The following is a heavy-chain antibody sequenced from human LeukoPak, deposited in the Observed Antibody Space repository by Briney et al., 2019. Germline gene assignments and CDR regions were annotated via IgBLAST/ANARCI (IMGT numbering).Heavy chain of an antibody. CDR3: ARHPEPGYCSSTSCHESYFDY. J-gene: IGHJ4*02. Sequence: GGSLRLSCVFSGFTFSNYAMSWVRQAPGKGLEWVSAISGSGGRPYYADSVKGRFTISRDNSKNTLYLQMNSLRAEDTAVYYCARHPEPGYCSSTSCHESYFDYWGQGTLVTVSS. V-gene: IGHV3-23*01. CDR1: GFTFSNYA. D-gene: IGHD2-2*01. CDR2: ISGSGGRP.